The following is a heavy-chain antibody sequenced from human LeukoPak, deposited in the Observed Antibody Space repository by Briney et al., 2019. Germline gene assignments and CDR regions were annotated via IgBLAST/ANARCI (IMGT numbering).Heavy chain of an antibody. V-gene: IGHV3-23*01. J-gene: IGHJ3*02. D-gene: IGHD2-2*01. Sequence: GGSLRLSCAASGFTFSTFPMSWVRQAPGKGLEWVSAISDGGGGTYYADSVKGRFTISRDNSKNTLYLQMNSLRAEDTAVYYCAKDSFIVVVPAATRPASFDIWGQGTMVTVSS. CDR1: GFTFSTFP. CDR2: ISDGGGGT. CDR3: AKDSFIVVVPAATRPASFDI.